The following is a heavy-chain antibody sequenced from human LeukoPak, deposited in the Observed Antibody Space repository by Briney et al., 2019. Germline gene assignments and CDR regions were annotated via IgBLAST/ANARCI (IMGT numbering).Heavy chain of an antibody. CDR1: GYSISSGYY. Sequence: SETLSLTCAVSGYSISSGYYWGWIRQPPGKGLEWIGSIYHSGSTYYNPSLKSRVTISVDTSKNQFSLKLSPVTAEDTAVYYCARDPDTAMVKFDYWGQGTLVTVSS. CDR3: ARDPDTAMVKFDY. D-gene: IGHD5-18*01. J-gene: IGHJ4*02. CDR2: IYHSGST. V-gene: IGHV4-38-2*02.